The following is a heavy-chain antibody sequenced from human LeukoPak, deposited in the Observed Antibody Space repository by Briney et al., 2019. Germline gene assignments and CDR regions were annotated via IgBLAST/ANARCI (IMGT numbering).Heavy chain of an antibody. V-gene: IGHV1-18*01. CDR2: ISTYYGNT. CDR3: ARTYGSGSYYTESLDY. J-gene: IGHJ4*02. D-gene: IGHD3-10*01. Sequence: ASVKVSCKPSGYTFSNYGITWVRQAPGQGLEWMGWISTYYGNTNYAQKLQGRVTMTTDTSTSTAYMELRSLRSDDTAVYYCARTYGSGSYYTESLDYWGQGTLVTVSS. CDR1: GYTFSNYG.